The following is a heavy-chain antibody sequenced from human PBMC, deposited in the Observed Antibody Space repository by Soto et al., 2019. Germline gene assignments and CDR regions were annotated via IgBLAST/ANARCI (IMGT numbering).Heavy chain of an antibody. CDR2: IYHSGST. CDR3: ARRYDSRPHRGGHWGIYDAPFDF. V-gene: IGHV4-39*01. CDR1: GGSISSSNSY. Sequence: PSETLSLTCTVSGGSISSSNSYWGWIRQPPGKGLEWIGSIYHSGSTYYNPSLKSRVSISVDTSKNQLSLELSSVTAADTAVYYCARRYDSRPHRGGHWGIYDAPFDFWGQGALVTVSS. J-gene: IGHJ4*02. D-gene: IGHD2-21*01.